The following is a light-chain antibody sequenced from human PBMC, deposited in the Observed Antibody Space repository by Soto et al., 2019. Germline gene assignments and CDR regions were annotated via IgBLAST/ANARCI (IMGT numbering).Light chain of an antibody. Sequence: DIQLTQSPSFLSASVGDTVTITCRASQGISTYLAWYQQKPGKAPKNLIYDASTLESGVPSRFSGSGSETEFTLTISRLQPDDFATYFCHSRAFGQGTRLEIK. CDR3: HSRA. V-gene: IGKV1-9*01. J-gene: IGKJ5*01. CDR2: DAS. CDR1: QGISTY.